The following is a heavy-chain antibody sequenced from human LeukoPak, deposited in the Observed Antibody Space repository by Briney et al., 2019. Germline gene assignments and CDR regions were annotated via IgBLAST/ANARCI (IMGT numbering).Heavy chain of an antibody. V-gene: IGHV3-66*02. CDR1: GFTVSSNY. CDR3: ARDHGDSSGYYSLYYFDY. D-gene: IGHD3-22*01. Sequence: GGSLRLSCAASGFTVSSNYMSWVRQAPGKGLEWVSVIYSGGSTYYADSVKGRFTISRDNSKSTLYLQMNSLRAEDTAVYYCARDHGDSSGYYSLYYFDYWGQGTLVTVSS. J-gene: IGHJ4*02. CDR2: IYSGGST.